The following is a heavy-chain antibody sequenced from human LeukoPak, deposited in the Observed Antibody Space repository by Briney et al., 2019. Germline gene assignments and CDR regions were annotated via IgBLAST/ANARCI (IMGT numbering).Heavy chain of an antibody. V-gene: IGHV4-34*01. CDR2: INHSGST. D-gene: IGHD2-21*02. J-gene: IGHJ4*02. Sequence: PSETLSLTCAVYGGSFSGYYWSWIRQPPGKGLEWIGEINHSGSTNYNPSLKSRVTISVDTSKNQFSLRLSSVTAADTAVYYCARGDYYFDLWGQGTLVTVSS. CDR3: ARGDYYFDL. CDR1: GGSFSGYY.